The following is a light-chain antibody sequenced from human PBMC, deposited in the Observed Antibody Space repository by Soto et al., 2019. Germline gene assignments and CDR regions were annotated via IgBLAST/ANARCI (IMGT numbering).Light chain of an antibody. CDR2: WAS. CDR3: QKYYSTLT. Sequence: DIVMTQSPDSLAVSLGERATINCKSSQSVLYSSDNKNYLAWYQQKPGQPPKLLIYWASTRDSGVPDRFSGSGSVADFTLPISSLQAEDVAVYYCQKYYSTLTFGGGTKVEIK. V-gene: IGKV4-1*01. CDR1: QSVLYSSDNKNY. J-gene: IGKJ4*01.